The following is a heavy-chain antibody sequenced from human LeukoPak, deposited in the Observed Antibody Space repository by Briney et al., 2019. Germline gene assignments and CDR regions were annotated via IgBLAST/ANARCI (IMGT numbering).Heavy chain of an antibody. J-gene: IGHJ4*02. CDR3: AKDGSGVAAADYYFDY. V-gene: IGHV3-23*01. CDR1: GFTFSSYA. D-gene: IGHD2-15*01. Sequence: QAGGSLRLSCAASGFTFSSYAMSWVRQAPGKGLEWVSAISGSGGRTYYADSVKGRFTISRDSSKNTLYLQMNSLRAEDTAVYYCAKDGSGVAAADYYFDYWGQGTLVTVSS. CDR2: ISGSGGRT.